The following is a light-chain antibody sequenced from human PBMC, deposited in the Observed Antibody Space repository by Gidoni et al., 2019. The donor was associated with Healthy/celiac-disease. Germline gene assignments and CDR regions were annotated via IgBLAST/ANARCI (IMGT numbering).Light chain of an antibody. Sequence: EIVLPQSPGTLSLSTGERTTLTCRASQRVSSSYLAWYQQKPGQAPRLLIYGASSRATGMPDRFSCSVSGTDFTLTISRLEPEDFAVYYCQQYGSSPVFGQGTKLEIK. CDR3: QQYGSSPV. CDR1: QRVSSSY. V-gene: IGKV3-20*01. J-gene: IGKJ2*01. CDR2: GAS.